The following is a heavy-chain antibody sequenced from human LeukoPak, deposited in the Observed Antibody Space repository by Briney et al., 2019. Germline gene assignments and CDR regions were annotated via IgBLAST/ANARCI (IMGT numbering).Heavy chain of an antibody. CDR1: GFTFSSYS. Sequence: GGSLRLSCAASGFTFSSYSMNWVRQAPGKGLEWVSYISNRSSTIYYADSVKGRFTISRDNANNSLYLQMNSLRAEDTAVYYCARVSGILGYWGQGTLVTVSS. J-gene: IGHJ4*02. CDR3: ARVSGILGY. D-gene: IGHD2-15*01. V-gene: IGHV3-48*01. CDR2: ISNRSSTI.